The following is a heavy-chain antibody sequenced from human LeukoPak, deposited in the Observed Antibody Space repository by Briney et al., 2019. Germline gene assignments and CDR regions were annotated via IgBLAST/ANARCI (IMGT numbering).Heavy chain of an antibody. CDR2: FRRKTDGGTT. D-gene: IGHD2-15*01. J-gene: IGHJ2*01. CDR3: ATDLDYSGYFDL. V-gene: IGHV3-15*01. Sequence: GVSLRLSCEASGFTLSNAWMSGVRHAPGKGLEWVGRFRRKTDGGTTDHAAPVKGRFTLSRDHSKNTLYLEMNSLKTEDTAVYYCATDLDYSGYFDLWGRGVLVTVSS. CDR1: GFTLSNAW.